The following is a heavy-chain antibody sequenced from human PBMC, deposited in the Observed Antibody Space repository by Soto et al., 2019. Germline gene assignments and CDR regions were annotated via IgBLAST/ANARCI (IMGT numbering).Heavy chain of an antibody. CDR2: VYSSGTT. J-gene: IGHJ3*02. V-gene: IGHV4-4*07. D-gene: IGHD3-22*01. CDR1: GGSINSYW. Sequence: SETLCLTCSVSGGSINSYWWSWIRQPAGKGLEWIGRVYSSGTTDYNPSLNSRATMSVETSKNQFSLKLSSVTAADTAVYYCARESARITMIVVVGGAFDIWGQGTMVTVSS. CDR3: ARESARITMIVVVGGAFDI.